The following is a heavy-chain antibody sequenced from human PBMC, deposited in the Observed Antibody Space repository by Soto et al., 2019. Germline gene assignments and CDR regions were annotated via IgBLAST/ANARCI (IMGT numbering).Heavy chain of an antibody. CDR3: AKDNYYDSSGPSDY. CDR1: GFTFSSYG. D-gene: IGHD3-22*01. Sequence: GGSLRLSCAASGFTFSSYGMHWVRQAPGKGLEWVAVISYDGSNKYYADSVKGRFTISRDNSKNTLYLQMNSLRAEDTAVYYCAKDNYYDSSGPSDYWGQGTLVTVSS. V-gene: IGHV3-30*18. J-gene: IGHJ4*02. CDR2: ISYDGSNK.